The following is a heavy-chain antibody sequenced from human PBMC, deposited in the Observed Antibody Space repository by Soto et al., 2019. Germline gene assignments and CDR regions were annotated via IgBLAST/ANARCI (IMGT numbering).Heavy chain of an antibody. V-gene: IGHV3-33*01. CDR1: GFTFSSYG. D-gene: IGHD4-4*01. CDR3: ARESGYSNFGYYYYGMDV. Sequence: VGSLRLSCAASGFTFSSYGMHWVRQAPGKGLEWVAVIWYDGSNKYYADSVKGRFTISRDNSKNTLYLQMNSLRAEDTAAYYCARESGYSNFGYYYYGMDVWGQGTTVTVSS. J-gene: IGHJ6*02. CDR2: IWYDGSNK.